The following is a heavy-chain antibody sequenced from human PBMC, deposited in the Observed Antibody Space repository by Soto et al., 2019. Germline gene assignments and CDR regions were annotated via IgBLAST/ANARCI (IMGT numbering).Heavy chain of an antibody. V-gene: IGHV1-8*01. CDR1: GYTFTSYD. J-gene: IGHJ6*03. D-gene: IGHD1-1*01. Sequence: ASVKVSCKASGYTFTSYDINWVRQATGQGLEWMGWMNPNSGNTGYAQKFQGRVTMTRNTSISTAYMELSSLRSEDTAVYYCARNGKAWTYYYYYYMDVWGKGTTVTVSS. CDR2: MNPNSGNT. CDR3: ARNGKAWTYYYYYYMDV.